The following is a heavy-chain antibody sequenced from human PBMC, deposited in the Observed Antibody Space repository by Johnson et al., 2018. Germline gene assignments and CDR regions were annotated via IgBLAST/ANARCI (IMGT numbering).Heavy chain of an antibody. D-gene: IGHD6-19*01. CDR1: GFTFSSYD. CDR3: ANQLLAVAGTWTIDY. CDR2: IGTAGDT. Sequence: VQLVQSGGGLVQXGGSXRLXCAASGFTFSSYDMPWVRQATGKGLEWVSAIGTAGDTYYPGSVKGRFTIPRDESKNTLYLQMNSLREEDTAVYYCANQLLAVAGTWTIDYWGQGTLVTVSS. V-gene: IGHV3-13*01. J-gene: IGHJ4*02.